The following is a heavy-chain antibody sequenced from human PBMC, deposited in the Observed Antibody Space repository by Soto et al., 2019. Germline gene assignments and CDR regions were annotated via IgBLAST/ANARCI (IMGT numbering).Heavy chain of an antibody. CDR3: ARGLRWDKTGIDN. V-gene: IGHV3-30-3*01. CDR1: GFPFSSYA. D-gene: IGHD1-26*01. Sequence: GGSLRLSCAASGFPFSSYAMHWVRQAPGKGLEWVAVISYDGSNKYYADSVKGRFTISRDNSKNTLYLQMNSLRAEDTAVYYSARGLRWDKTGIDNWGQGTLVTVSS. CDR2: ISYDGSNK. J-gene: IGHJ4*02.